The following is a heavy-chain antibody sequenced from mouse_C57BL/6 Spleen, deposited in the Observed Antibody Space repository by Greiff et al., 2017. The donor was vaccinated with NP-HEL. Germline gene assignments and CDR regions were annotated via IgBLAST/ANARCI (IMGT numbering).Heavy chain of an antibody. Sequence: EVKMVESGGGLVQPGGSLKLSCAASGFTFSDYYMYWVRQTPEKRLEWVAYISNGGGSTYYPDTVKGRFTISRDNAKNTLYLQMSRLKSEDTAMYYCARQDYGSSYVAMDYWGQGTSVTVSS. J-gene: IGHJ4*01. CDR1: GFTFSDYY. D-gene: IGHD1-1*01. V-gene: IGHV5-12*01. CDR2: ISNGGGST. CDR3: ARQDYGSSYVAMDY.